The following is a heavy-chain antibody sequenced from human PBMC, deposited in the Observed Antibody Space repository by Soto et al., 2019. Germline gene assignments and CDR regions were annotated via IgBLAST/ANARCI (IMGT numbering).Heavy chain of an antibody. J-gene: IGHJ3*02. CDR2: ILYDGSNK. D-gene: IGHD2-15*01. V-gene: IGHV3-30-3*01. Sequence: GGSLRLSCAAARFTFSSYAMHWVRQAPGKGLEWVAVILYDGSNKYYADSVKGRFTISRDNSKNTLYLQMNSLRAEDTAVYYCATAYVVVVAATMGAFDIWGQGTMVTVSS. CDR3: ATAYVVVVAATMGAFDI. CDR1: RFTFSSYA.